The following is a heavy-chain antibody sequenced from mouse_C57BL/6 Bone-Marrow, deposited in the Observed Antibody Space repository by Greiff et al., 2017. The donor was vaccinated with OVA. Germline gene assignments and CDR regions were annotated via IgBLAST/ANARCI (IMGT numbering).Heavy chain of an antibody. V-gene: IGHV5-17*01. J-gene: IGHJ2*01. CDR1: GFTFSDYG. Sequence: EVQLVESGGGLVKPGGSLKLSCAASGFTFSDYGMHWVRQAPEKGLEWVAYISSGSSTIYYADTVKGRFTISRDKAKNTLFLEMTGLRSEDTDMYNCARISHFDYWGQGTTLTVSS. CDR3: ARISHFDY. CDR2: ISSGSSTI.